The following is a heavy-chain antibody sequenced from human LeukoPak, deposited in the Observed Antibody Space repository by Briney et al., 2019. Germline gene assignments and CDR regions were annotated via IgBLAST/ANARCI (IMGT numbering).Heavy chain of an antibody. CDR1: GYTFTGYY. V-gene: IGHV1-2*02. D-gene: IGHD5-18*01. CDR2: INPNSGGT. Sequence: GASVKVSCKASGYTFTGYYMHWVRQAPGQGLEWMGWINPNSGGTNYAQKFQGRVTMTRDTSISTACMELSRLRSDDTAVYYCARVPVDTAQDWFDPWGQGTLVTVSS. J-gene: IGHJ5*02. CDR3: ARVPVDTAQDWFDP.